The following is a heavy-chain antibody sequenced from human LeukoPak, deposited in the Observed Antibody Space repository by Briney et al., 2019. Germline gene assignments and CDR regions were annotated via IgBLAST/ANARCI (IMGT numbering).Heavy chain of an antibody. CDR1: GYTFTSYG. Sequence: ASVKDSCKASGYTFTSYGISWVRQAPGQGLEWMGWISAYNGNTNYAQKLQGRVTMTTDTSTSTAYMELRSLRSDDTAVYYCARDYDILTGPTSFDYWGQGTLVTVSS. V-gene: IGHV1-18*01. CDR3: ARDYDILTGPTSFDY. J-gene: IGHJ4*02. CDR2: ISAYNGNT. D-gene: IGHD3-9*01.